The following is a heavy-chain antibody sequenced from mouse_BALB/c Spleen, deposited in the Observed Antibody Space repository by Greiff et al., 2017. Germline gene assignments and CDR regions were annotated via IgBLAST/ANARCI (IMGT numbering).Heavy chain of an antibody. Sequence: DVMLVESGGGLVKPGGSLKLSCAASGFTFSSYAMSWVRQTPEKRLEWVASISSGGSTYYPDSVKGRFTISRDNARNILYLQMSSLRSEDTAMYYCAREGVPYAMDYWGQGTSVTVSS. CDR2: ISSGGST. D-gene: IGHD2-14*01. V-gene: IGHV5-6-5*01. J-gene: IGHJ4*01. CDR1: GFTFSSYA. CDR3: AREGVPYAMDY.